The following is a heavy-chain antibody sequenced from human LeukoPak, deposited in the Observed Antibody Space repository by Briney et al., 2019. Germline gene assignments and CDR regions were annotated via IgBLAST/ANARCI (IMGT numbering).Heavy chain of an antibody. CDR2: IIPIFGTA. D-gene: IGHD3-22*01. Sequence: SVTVSCTASGGTFSSYAISWVRQAPGQGLEWMGGIIPIFGTANYAQKFQGRVTITADESTSTAYMELSSLRSEDTAVYYCARVSDSSGQTRYYFDYWGQGTLVTVSS. J-gene: IGHJ4*02. CDR3: ARVSDSSGQTRYYFDY. V-gene: IGHV1-69*13. CDR1: GGTFSSYA.